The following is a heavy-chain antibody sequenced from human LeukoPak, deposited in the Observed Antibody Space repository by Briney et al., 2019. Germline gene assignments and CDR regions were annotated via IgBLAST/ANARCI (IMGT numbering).Heavy chain of an antibody. V-gene: IGHV1-2*02. CDR1: GYTFTGCY. D-gene: IGHD2-15*01. Sequence: ASVKVSCKASGYTFTGCYMHWVRQAPGQGLEWMGWINPNSGGTNYAQKFQGRVTMARDTSISTAYMELSRLRSDDTAVYYCARSVRVVVVAATFQHYYYGMDVWGQGTTVTVSS. J-gene: IGHJ6*02. CDR2: INPNSGGT. CDR3: ARSVRVVVVAATFQHYYYGMDV.